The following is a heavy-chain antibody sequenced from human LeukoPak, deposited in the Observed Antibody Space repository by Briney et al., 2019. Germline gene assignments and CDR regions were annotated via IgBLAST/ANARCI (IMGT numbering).Heavy chain of an antibody. V-gene: IGHV3-30*18. D-gene: IGHD2-15*01. Sequence: GALRLSCAASGFTFSSYGMHWVRQAPGKGLEWVAVISYGGSNKFYAGSVKGRFTISRDNSKNTLYLQMNSLRAEDTAVYYCAKDVGMIGYCSGGSCYAIDYWGQGTLVTVSS. J-gene: IGHJ4*02. CDR2: ISYGGSNK. CDR3: AKDVGMIGYCSGGSCYAIDY. CDR1: GFTFSSYG.